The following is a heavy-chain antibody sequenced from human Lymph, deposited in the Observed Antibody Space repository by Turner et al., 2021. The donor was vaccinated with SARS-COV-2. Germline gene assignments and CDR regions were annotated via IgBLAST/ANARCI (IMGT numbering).Heavy chain of an antibody. CDR1: GGTFISYA. CDR3: ERIAAPGRGGGVFYYYYGMDV. D-gene: IGHD6-13*01. J-gene: IGHJ6*02. CDR2: VIPILGIA. V-gene: IGHV1-69*10. Sequence: QVQLVQSGAEVKTPGSSVKVSCKASGGTFISYAISWVRLAPGQGLEWMGGVIPILGIANYAQRFQGRVTVTADKATSTDQLELRRLRAEDTAVDYGERIAAPGRGGGVFYYYYGMDVWGQGTTVTVSS.